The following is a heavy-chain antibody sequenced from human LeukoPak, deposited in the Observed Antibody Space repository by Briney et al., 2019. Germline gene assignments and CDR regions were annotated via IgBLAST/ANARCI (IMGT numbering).Heavy chain of an antibody. CDR1: GFNLGDYG. Sequence: GGSLRLSCTASGFNLGDYGMHWVRQAPGKGLEWVAVISYRVSNKDYADSVKGRFTISRDNSKNTLYLQVNSLRAEDTAMYYCAREKWYGSTWYYFDYWGQGTLVTVSS. CDR3: AREKWYGSTWYYFDY. J-gene: IGHJ4*02. CDR2: ISYRVSNK. D-gene: IGHD6-13*01. V-gene: IGHV3-30*03.